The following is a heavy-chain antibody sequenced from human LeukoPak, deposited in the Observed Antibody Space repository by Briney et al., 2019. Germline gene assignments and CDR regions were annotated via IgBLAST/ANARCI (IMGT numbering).Heavy chain of an antibody. J-gene: IGHJ4*02. V-gene: IGHV4-34*01. CDR3: ATRRARSEGYYSHFDY. D-gene: IGHD3-22*01. CDR2: INHSGST. Sequence: SETLSLTCAVYGGSFSGYYWSWIRQPPGKGLEWIGEINHSGSTNYNPSLKSRVTISVDTSKNQFSLKLSSVTAADTAVHYCATRRARSEGYYSHFDYWGQGTLVTVSS. CDR1: GGSFSGYY.